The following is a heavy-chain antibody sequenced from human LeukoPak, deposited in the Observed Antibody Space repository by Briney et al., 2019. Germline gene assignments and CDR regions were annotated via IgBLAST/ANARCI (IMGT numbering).Heavy chain of an antibody. CDR2: INPNSGGT. J-gene: IGHJ4*02. CDR1: GYTFTGYY. V-gene: IGHV1-2*02. CDR3: ARAARVLRYFDWLLYRYYFDY. D-gene: IGHD3-9*01. Sequence: ASVKVSCKASGYTFTGYYMHWVRQAPGQGLEWMGWINPNSGGTNYAQKFQGRVTMTRDTSISTAYMELSRLRSDDTAVYYCARAARVLRYFDWLLYRYYFDYWGQGTLVTVSS.